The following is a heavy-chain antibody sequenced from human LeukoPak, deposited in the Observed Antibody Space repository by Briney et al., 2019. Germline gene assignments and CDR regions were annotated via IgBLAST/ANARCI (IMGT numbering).Heavy chain of an antibody. J-gene: IGHJ4*02. V-gene: IGHV3-48*01. Sequence: PGGSLRLSCAASGFTFSNAWMNWVRQAPGKGLEWVSYISSSSSTIYYADSVKGRFTISRDNAKNSLYLQMNSLRAEDTAVYYCARGDYGDGFDYWGQGTLVTVSS. CDR1: GFTFSNAW. D-gene: IGHD4-17*01. CDR3: ARGDYGDGFDY. CDR2: ISSSSSTI.